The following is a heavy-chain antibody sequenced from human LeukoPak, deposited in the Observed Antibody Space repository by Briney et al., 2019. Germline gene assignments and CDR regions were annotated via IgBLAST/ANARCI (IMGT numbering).Heavy chain of an antibody. V-gene: IGHV4-59*01. CDR1: GGSISSYY. D-gene: IGHD2-2*01. CDR3: ARWSGGYCSSTRCRYFDY. CDR2: IYYSGST. Sequence: SETLSLTCTVSGGSISSYYWSWIRQPPGKGLEWIGYIYYSGSTNYNPSLKSRVTISVDTSKNQFSLKLSSVTAADTAVYYCARWSGGYCSSTRCRYFDYWGQGTLVTVSS. J-gene: IGHJ4*02.